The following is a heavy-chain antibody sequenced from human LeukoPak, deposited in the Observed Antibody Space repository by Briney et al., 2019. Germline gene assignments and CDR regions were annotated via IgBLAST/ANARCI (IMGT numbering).Heavy chain of an antibody. CDR3: ARGNWSVDFWSGSLQIYYYYYGMDV. Sequence: PSETLSLTCTVSGGSISIYYWSWIRQPPGKGLEWIGYIYYSGSTNYNPSLKSRVTISVDTSKNQFSLKLSSVTAADTAVYYCARGNWSVDFWSGSLQIYYYYYGMDVWGQGTTVTVSS. CDR2: IYYSGST. CDR1: GGSISIYY. J-gene: IGHJ6*02. V-gene: IGHV4-59*01. D-gene: IGHD3-3*01.